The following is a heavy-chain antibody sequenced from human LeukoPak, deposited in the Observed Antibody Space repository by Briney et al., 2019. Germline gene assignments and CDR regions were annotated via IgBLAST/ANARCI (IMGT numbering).Heavy chain of an antibody. V-gene: IGHV1-18*01. J-gene: IGHJ2*01. CDR3: ARDLDWVFDL. D-gene: IGHD3-9*01. Sequence: GASVKVSCKASGYTFTRWNFSWVRQAPGQGLEWMGWISTYNGDTKYAQKFQGRVTMTTDTSTGTAYMELRSLTSDDTAVYYCARDLDWVFDLWGRGTLVTVSS. CDR1: GYTFTRWN. CDR2: ISTYNGDT.